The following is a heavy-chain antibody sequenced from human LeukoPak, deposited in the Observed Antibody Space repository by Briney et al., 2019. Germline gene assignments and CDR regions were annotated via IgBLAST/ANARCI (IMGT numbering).Heavy chain of an antibody. V-gene: IGHV3-48*01. CDR1: GFTFNGYS. CDR2: ITSSSGTI. Sequence: GGSLRLSCAASGFTFNGYSMNWVRQVPGKGLEWISYITSSSGTIYYADSVKGRFTISRDNAKNSLYLQMNSLRAEDTAVYYCARDVESFDYWGQGTLVTVSS. J-gene: IGHJ4*02. CDR3: ARDVESFDY.